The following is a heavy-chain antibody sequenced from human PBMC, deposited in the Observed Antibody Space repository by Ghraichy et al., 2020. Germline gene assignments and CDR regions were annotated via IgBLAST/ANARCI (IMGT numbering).Heavy chain of an antibody. CDR2: IWYDGSKK. Sequence: GESLNISCAASGFSFNNYDMHWVRQAPGKGVEWVAVIWYDGSKKYYVDSVKGRFTISRDNSKNTLYVEMNSLRAEDTAVYYCARAMNDYGDYLSNYYYGMDVWGQGTTVTVSS. CDR1: GFSFNNYD. V-gene: IGHV3-33*01. D-gene: IGHD4-17*01. J-gene: IGHJ6*02. CDR3: ARAMNDYGDYLSNYYYGMDV.